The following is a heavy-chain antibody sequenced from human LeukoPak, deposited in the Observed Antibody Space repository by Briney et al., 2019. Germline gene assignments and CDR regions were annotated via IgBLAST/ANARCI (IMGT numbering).Heavy chain of an antibody. CDR1: GYTFTGYY. J-gene: IGHJ5*02. D-gene: IGHD2-8*01. CDR3: ARLYAEGWFDP. Sequence: ASVKVSCKASGYTFTGYYMHWVRQAPGQGLEWMGRINPNSGGTNYAQKFQGRVNMTRDTSISTAYLQWSSLKASDTAMYYCARLYAEGWFDPWGQGTLVTVPS. V-gene: IGHV1-2*06. CDR2: INPNSGGT.